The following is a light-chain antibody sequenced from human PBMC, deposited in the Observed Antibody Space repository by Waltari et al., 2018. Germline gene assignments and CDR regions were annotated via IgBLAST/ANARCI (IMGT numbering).Light chain of an antibody. V-gene: IGKV1-9*01. CDR1: QGIDRY. CDR3: QQLNDYPRT. CDR2: GAS. Sequence: DIQLTQSPSFLSASVGDSVTITFRASQGIDRYLTWYQQKPGKVPKLLIYGASTLQSGVPARFSGSGSGTEFTLTISSLQPEDFATYYCQQLNDYPRTFGQGTKLQIK. J-gene: IGKJ2*02.